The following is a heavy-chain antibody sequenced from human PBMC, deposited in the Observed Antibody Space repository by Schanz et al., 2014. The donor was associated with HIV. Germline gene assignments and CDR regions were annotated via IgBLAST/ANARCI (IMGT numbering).Heavy chain of an antibody. CDR2: ISGDYGKT. D-gene: IGHD3-3*01. CDR3: ARGDRDDFWSGAAI. CDR1: GYTFSNYG. Sequence: QVQLVQSGGEVKKPGGSVMLSCKASGYTFSNYGVSWVRQAPGQGLEWMGWISGDYGKTKYAQKFQARVTMTTDTSSSTAYMELRSLRSDDTAVYYCARGDRDDFWSGAAIWGQGTLVTVSS. J-gene: IGHJ4*02. V-gene: IGHV1-18*01.